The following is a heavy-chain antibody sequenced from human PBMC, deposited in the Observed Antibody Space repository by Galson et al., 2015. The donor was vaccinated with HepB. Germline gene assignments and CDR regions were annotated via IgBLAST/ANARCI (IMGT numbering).Heavy chain of an antibody. Sequence: SVKVSCKASGYTFSSYSITWVRQAPGQGLEWMGWISPYNGNTNYARKFQGRVIMTTDASARTAYMELTRLTSDDTAEYYCARVDLQWLRLYHISYFQYWGQGTLVTVSS. D-gene: IGHD6-19*01. CDR1: GYTFSSYS. CDR2: ISPYNGNT. J-gene: IGHJ4*01. V-gene: IGHV1-18*01. CDR3: ARVDLQWLRLYHISYFQY.